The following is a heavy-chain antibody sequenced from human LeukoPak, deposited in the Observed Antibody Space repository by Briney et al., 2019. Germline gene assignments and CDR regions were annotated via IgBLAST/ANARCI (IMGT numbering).Heavy chain of an antibody. Sequence: GGSLRLSCAGSGFTIGSYWMSWVHQAPGKGLEWVANISQDGSEKYYVDSVKGRLTISRDNAKNSLYLQMNSLRAEDTGIYYCARAGSYGDDAFDLWGQGTMVTVSS. D-gene: IGHD4-17*01. V-gene: IGHV3-7*01. J-gene: IGHJ3*01. CDR1: GFTIGSYW. CDR3: ARAGSYGDDAFDL. CDR2: ISQDGSEK.